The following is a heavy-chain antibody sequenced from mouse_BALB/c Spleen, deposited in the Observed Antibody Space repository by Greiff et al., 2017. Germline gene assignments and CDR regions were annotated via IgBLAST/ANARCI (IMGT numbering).Heavy chain of an antibody. D-gene: IGHD2-4*01. Sequence: DVHLVESGGGLVQPGGSLRLSCATSGFTFTDYYMSWVRQPPGKALEWLGFIRNKANGYTTEYSASVKGRFTISRDNSQSILYLQMNTLRAEDSATYYCARDQILYDYDVGPDYWGQGTTLTVSS. CDR1: GFTFTDYY. CDR2: IRNKANGYTT. CDR3: ARDQILYDYDVGPDY. J-gene: IGHJ2*01. V-gene: IGHV7-3*02.